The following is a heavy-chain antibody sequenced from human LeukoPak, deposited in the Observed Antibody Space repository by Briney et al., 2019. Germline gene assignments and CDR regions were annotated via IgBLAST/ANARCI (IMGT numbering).Heavy chain of an antibody. CDR1: GGTFSSYA. CDR2: IIPIFGIA. J-gene: IGHJ4*02. Sequence: ASVKVSCTASGGTFSSYAISWVRQAPGQGLEWMGRIIPIFGIANYAQKFQGRVTITADKSTSTAYMELSSLRSEDTAVYYCTRDYGGNSEWGYWGQGTLVTVSS. CDR3: TRDYGGNSEWGY. V-gene: IGHV1-69*04. D-gene: IGHD4-23*01.